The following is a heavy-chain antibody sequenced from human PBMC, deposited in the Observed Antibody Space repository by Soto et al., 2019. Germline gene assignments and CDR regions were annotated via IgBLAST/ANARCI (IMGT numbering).Heavy chain of an antibody. J-gene: IGHJ5*02. D-gene: IGHD6-13*01. CDR3: AKYKQGYDWFDP. V-gene: IGHV3-23*01. CDR2: IGGTDGTT. Sequence: EVQLLESGGGVEQPGGSLRLSCTTSGFTLSSSAMSWARQAPGRGLEWVSVIGGTDGTTYYADSVRGRFTISRDNSQNTLYLQMNSLRAEDTAVYYCAKYKQGYDWFDPWGQGTLVTVSS. CDR1: GFTLSSSA.